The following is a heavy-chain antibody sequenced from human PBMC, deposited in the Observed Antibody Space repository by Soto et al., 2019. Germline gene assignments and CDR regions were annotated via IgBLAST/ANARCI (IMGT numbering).Heavy chain of an antibody. J-gene: IGHJ6*02. CDR1: GFTFSHHG. V-gene: IGHV3-30*18. CDR2: ISYDGSIK. D-gene: IGHD2-2*01. CDR3: AKDQHCSSKSCLSPEYYFYGLDV. Sequence: VLLVESGGGVAQPGRSLRLSCVASGFTFSHHGMHWVRQAPGKGLEWVAVISYDGSIKYSADSMKGRFTISRDNSKNTIYLQMNSLRPXDTAVYYCAKDQHCSSKSCLSPEYYFYGLDVWGQGTTVSVSS.